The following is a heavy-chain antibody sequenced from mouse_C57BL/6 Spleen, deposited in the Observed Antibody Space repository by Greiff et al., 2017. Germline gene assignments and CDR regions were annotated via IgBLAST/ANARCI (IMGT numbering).Heavy chain of an antibody. D-gene: IGHD3-1*01. CDR2: IDPETGGT. CDR3: TRGGSIAY. Sequence: QVQLQQSGAELVRPGASVTLSCKASGYTFTDYEMHWVKQTPVHGLEWIGAIDPETGGTAYNQKFKGKAILTADKSSSTAYMELRSLTSEDSAVYYCTRGGSIAYWGQGTLVTVSA. CDR1: GYTFTDYE. V-gene: IGHV1-15*01. J-gene: IGHJ3*01.